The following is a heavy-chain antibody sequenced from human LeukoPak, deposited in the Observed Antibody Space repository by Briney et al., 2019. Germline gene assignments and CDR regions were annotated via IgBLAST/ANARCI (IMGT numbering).Heavy chain of an antibody. D-gene: IGHD2-15*01. V-gene: IGHV4-59*01. J-gene: IGHJ6*03. CDR1: GGSISSYY. CDR2: IYYSGST. Sequence: SETLSLTCTVSGGSISSYYWSCIRQRPGKGLEWIGYIYYSGSTNYNPSLKSRVTISVDTSKNQFSLKLSSVTAADTAVYYCARNGVVVVAATDYYYYYYMDVWGKGTAVTVSS. CDR3: ARNGVVVVAATDYYYYYYMDV.